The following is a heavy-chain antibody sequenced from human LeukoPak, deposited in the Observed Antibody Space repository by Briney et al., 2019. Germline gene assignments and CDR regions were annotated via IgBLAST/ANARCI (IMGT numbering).Heavy chain of an antibody. V-gene: IGHV4-39*07. Sequence: PSETLSLTCTVSGGSISNNGYYWGWIRQPPGKGLEWIGSIYHSGSTYYNPSLKSRDTISVDTSKNQFSLKLSSVTAADTAVYYCAREEKWLHDAFDIWGQGTMVTVTS. D-gene: IGHD5-24*01. J-gene: IGHJ3*02. CDR3: AREEKWLHDAFDI. CDR1: GGSISNNGYY. CDR2: IYHSGST.